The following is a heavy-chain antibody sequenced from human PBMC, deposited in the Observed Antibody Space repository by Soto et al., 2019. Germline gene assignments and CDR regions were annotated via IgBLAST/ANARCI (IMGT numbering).Heavy chain of an antibody. D-gene: IGHD3-10*01. J-gene: IGHJ3*02. Sequence: ASVKVSCKASGYTFTGYYMHWVRQAPRQGLEWMGWINPNSGGTNYAQKFQGRVTMTRDTSISTAYMELSRLRSDDTAVYYCARDGVLLWFGESHDAFDIWGQGTMVTVSS. CDR1: GYTFTGYY. V-gene: IGHV1-2*02. CDR3: ARDGVLLWFGESHDAFDI. CDR2: INPNSGGT.